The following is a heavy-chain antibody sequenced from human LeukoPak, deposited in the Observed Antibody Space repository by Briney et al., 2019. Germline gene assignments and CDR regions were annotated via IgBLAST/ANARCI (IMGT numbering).Heavy chain of an antibody. Sequence: SETLSLTCTVSGGSISSYYWSWIRQPPGKGLEWIGNIYYSGSTNYKPSLKSRVTISVDTSKNQFSLKLSSVTAADTAVYYCARAGHCSGGRCYYFDYWSQGTVVTVSS. V-gene: IGHV4-59*01. CDR3: ARAGHCSGGRCYYFDY. D-gene: IGHD2-15*01. CDR1: GGSISSYY. J-gene: IGHJ4*02. CDR2: IYYSGST.